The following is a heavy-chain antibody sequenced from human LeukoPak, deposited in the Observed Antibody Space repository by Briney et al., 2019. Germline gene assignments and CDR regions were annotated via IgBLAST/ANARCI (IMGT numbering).Heavy chain of an antibody. CDR3: ARGAPRYDFWSGYYTEVDY. CDR2: INPNSGGT. CDR1: GYTFTGYY. J-gene: IGHJ4*02. Sequence: ASAKVSCKASGYTFTGYYMHWVRQAPGQGLEWMGWINPNSGGTNYAQKFQGRVTMTRDTSISTAYMELSRLRSDDTAVYYCARGAPRYDFWSGYYTEVDYWGQGTLVTVSS. V-gene: IGHV1-2*02. D-gene: IGHD3-3*01.